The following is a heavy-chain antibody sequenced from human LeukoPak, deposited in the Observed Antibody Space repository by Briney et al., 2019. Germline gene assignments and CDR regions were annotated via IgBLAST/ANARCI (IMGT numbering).Heavy chain of an antibody. J-gene: IGHJ4*02. CDR3: AKGDNYYDALDY. Sequence: GGSLRLSCAASGFTFEDYAMRWVRQAPGKGLEWVSGISWNSGSIGYADSVKGRFTISRDNAKNSLYLQMNSLRAEDTALYYCAKGDNYYDALDYWGQGTLVTASS. CDR2: ISWNSGSI. CDR1: GFTFEDYA. V-gene: IGHV3-9*01. D-gene: IGHD3-22*01.